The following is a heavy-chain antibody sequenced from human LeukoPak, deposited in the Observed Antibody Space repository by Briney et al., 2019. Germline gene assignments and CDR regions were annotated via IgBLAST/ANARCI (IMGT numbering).Heavy chain of an antibody. D-gene: IGHD3/OR15-3a*01. J-gene: IGHJ4*02. CDR2: IRYDGSNK. V-gene: IGHV3-30*02. CDR1: GFTFSSYG. CDR3: ARQTGSGLFILP. Sequence: GGSLRLSCAASGFTFSSYGMHWVRQAPGKGLEWVAFIRYDGSNKYYADSVKGRFTISRDNSKNTLYLQMNSLSAEDTAVYYCARQTGSGLFILPGGQGTLVTVSS.